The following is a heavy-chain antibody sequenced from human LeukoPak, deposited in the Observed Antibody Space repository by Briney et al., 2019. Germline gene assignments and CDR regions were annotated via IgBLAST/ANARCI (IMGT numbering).Heavy chain of an antibody. CDR1: GYTFTSYY. D-gene: IGHD6-13*01. CDR2: INPSGGST. CDR3: ARGPRPAAGIYNWFDP. Sequence: ASVKVSCKASGYTFTSYYMHWVRQAPGQGLEWMGIINPSGGSTSYAQKFQGRVTMTRDTSISTAYMELSRLRSDDTAVYYCARGPRPAAGIYNWFDPWGQGTLVTVSS. V-gene: IGHV1-46*01. J-gene: IGHJ5*02.